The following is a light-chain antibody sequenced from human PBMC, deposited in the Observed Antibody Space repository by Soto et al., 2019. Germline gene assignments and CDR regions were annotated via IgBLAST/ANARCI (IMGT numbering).Light chain of an antibody. CDR1: QSVSSSN. CDR2: GAS. Sequence: EIVLTQSPGTLSLSPGERGTLSCRASQSVSSSNLAWYQQKPGQAPRLLIYGASNRATGIPDRFSGSGSGTDFTLTISRLEPEDFAVYYCQQYGSSPPLTFGGGTKVDIK. CDR3: QQYGSSPPLT. V-gene: IGKV3-20*01. J-gene: IGKJ4*01.